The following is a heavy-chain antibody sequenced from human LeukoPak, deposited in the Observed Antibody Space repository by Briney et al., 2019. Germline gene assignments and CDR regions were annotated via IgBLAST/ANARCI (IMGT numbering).Heavy chain of an antibody. CDR1: GYTFSTYG. CDR3: AREPRWYYDSSGYPKSNSYGMDV. D-gene: IGHD3-22*01. V-gene: IGHV1-18*01. CDR2: ISTSDGKT. J-gene: IGHJ6*02. Sequence: ASVTVSCKTSGYTFSTYGITWVRQAPGQGLEWMGWISTSDGKTKYAQKVQDRVTMTTDSSTSTVYMDLRSLRSDDTAVYYCAREPRWYYDSSGYPKSNSYGMDVWGQGTTVTVSS.